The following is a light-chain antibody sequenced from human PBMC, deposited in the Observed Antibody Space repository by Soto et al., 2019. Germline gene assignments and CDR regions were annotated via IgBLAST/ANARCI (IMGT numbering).Light chain of an antibody. V-gene: IGKV3-20*01. CDR2: GAS. Sequence: EIVLKQSPGTLSLSTGERATLSCRASRSVSSSYLAWYQQKPGQAPRLLIYGASSRATGIPDRFSGSGSGTDFTLTISRLEPEDFAVYYCQQYGSSPRITFGQGTLLEVK. CDR1: RSVSSSY. J-gene: IGKJ5*01. CDR3: QQYGSSPRIT.